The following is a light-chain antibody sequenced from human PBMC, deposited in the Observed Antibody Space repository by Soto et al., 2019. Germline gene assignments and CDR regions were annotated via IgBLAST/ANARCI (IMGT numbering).Light chain of an antibody. Sequence: SYELTQPPSVSVAPGQTARITCGGNDIGDKNVHWYQQRPGQAPVLVVYDDSDRPSGIPERLSGSNSGNTATLTITRVEAGDEADYYCQVWDNSSDQYVSGTGTKLTVL. CDR3: QVWDNSSDQYV. CDR2: DDS. CDR1: DIGDKN. J-gene: IGLJ1*01. V-gene: IGLV3-21*02.